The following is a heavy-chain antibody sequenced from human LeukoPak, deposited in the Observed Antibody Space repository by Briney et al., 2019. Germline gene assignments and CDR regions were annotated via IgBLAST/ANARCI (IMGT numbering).Heavy chain of an antibody. CDR3: ANHELGDSRDY. Sequence: GGSLRLSCAASDFTFSSYWMHWVRQAPGKGLVWVSGIKSDGSSTNYADSVKGRFTISRDDSKNTLYLQMNSLRAEDTAVYYCANHELGDSRDYWGQGTLVTVSS. CDR1: DFTFSSYW. V-gene: IGHV3-74*01. CDR2: IKSDGSST. D-gene: IGHD7-27*01. J-gene: IGHJ4*02.